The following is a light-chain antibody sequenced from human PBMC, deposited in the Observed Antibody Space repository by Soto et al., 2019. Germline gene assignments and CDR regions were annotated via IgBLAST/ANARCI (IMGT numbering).Light chain of an antibody. J-gene: IGLJ1*01. V-gene: IGLV2-14*01. CDR3: SSYTSSSPLSV. CDR1: SSDVGGYNY. Sequence: QSALTQPASVSGSPGQSITISCTGTSSDVGGYNYVSWYQQHPGKAPKLMIYDVSNRPSGVSNRFSGSKSGNTASLTISGLQAEDEADYYCSSYTSSSPLSVFGTGTKVTVL. CDR2: DVS.